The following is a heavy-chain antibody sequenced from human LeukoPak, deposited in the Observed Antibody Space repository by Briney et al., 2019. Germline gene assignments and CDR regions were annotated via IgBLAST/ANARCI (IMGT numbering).Heavy chain of an antibody. J-gene: IGHJ4*02. D-gene: IGHD3-22*01. CDR1: GFTVSDYS. Sequence: GGTLRLSCAASGFTVSDYSMSWVRQAPGKGLEWVSAISGSGSYTDYADSVKGRFTISKDNSKNTLYMRMSSLRAEDTAVYYCAKRRYDSSGHFDSWGQGTLVTVSS. V-gene: IGHV3-23*01. CDR2: ISGSGSYT. CDR3: AKRRYDSSGHFDS.